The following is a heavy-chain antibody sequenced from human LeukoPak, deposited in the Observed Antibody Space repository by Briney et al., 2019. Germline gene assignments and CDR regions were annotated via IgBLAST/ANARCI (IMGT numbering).Heavy chain of an antibody. CDR1: GYTFTGYG. Sequence: AAVKVSCKASGYTFTGYGISWVRQPPGQGLEWMGWISVYNGNTNYAQKLQGGVTMTTDTSTSTAYMELRSLRSDDTAVYYCARDNDYNPLVYWGQGTLVTVSS. J-gene: IGHJ4*02. CDR2: ISVYNGNT. D-gene: IGHD1-14*01. CDR3: ARDNDYNPLVY. V-gene: IGHV1-18*01.